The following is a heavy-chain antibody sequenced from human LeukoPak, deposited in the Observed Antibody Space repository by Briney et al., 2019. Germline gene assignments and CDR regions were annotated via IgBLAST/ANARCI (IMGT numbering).Heavy chain of an antibody. J-gene: IGHJ4*02. CDR1: GGSISGYF. CDR3: ARGRYCAGGGCRLFDF. Sequence: SETLSPTCSVSGGSISGYFWSWIREPPGRGLEWIGYIFYGGNTKYNPSLKSRVAMSADASKNQCSLSLSSVTAADTAIYYCARGRYCAGGGCRLFDFWGQGTPVGVSS. V-gene: IGHV4-59*01. D-gene: IGHD2-8*02. CDR2: IFYGGNT.